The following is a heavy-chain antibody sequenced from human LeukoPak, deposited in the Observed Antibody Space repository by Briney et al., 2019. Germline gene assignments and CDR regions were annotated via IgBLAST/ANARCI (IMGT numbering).Heavy chain of an antibody. CDR2: IKTDGRTT. CDR3: TTGPSYGYEW. J-gene: IGHJ1*01. D-gene: IGHD3-16*01. CDR1: GMTFSDHW. Sequence: GGSLRLSCAASGMTFSDHWMHWGRQVPGEGLVWVSLIKTDGRTTIYADSVKGRFTISRDNGKSTLYLQMNSLRAEDTAIYYCTTGPSYGYEWWGQGTVVTVSS. V-gene: IGHV3-74*01.